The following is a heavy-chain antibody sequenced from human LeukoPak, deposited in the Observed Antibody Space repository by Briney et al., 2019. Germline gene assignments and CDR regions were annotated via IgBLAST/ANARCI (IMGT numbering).Heavy chain of an antibody. Sequence: SETLSLTCAVYGGSFSGYYWSWIRQPPGKGLEWIGEINHSGSTNYNPSLKSRVTISVDTSKNQFSLKLSSVTAADTAVYYCAILMNDSSGPIDYWGQGTLVTVSS. V-gene: IGHV4-34*01. J-gene: IGHJ4*02. CDR3: AILMNDSSGPIDY. CDR2: INHSGST. D-gene: IGHD3-22*01. CDR1: GGSFSGYY.